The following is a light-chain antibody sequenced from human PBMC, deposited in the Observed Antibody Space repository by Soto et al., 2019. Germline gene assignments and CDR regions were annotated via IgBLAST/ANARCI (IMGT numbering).Light chain of an antibody. Sequence: EIVLTQSPGTLSLSPGARATLSFMASQSVSANYLAWYQQKPGQAPRLLISDASNRAADIPDRFSGSGSGTDFTLTISRLEPEDFAVYYCQQYGSSPITFGQGTRLEIK. J-gene: IGKJ5*01. CDR3: QQYGSSPIT. CDR1: QSVSANY. CDR2: DAS. V-gene: IGKV3-20*01.